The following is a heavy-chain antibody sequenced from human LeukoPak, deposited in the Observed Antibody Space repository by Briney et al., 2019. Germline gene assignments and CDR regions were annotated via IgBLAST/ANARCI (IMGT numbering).Heavy chain of an antibody. CDR1: GYTFTSYD. J-gene: IGHJ4*02. CDR3: ARGPGITIFGVAPPPFDY. Sequence: ASVKVSCKASGYTFTSYDIHWVRQAPGQGLEWMGRVNPNRGDTHYAQKFQGRITMTRDTSISAAYMELSSLRSEDTALYYCARGPGITIFGVAPPPFDYWGQGTLVTVSS. V-gene: IGHV1-8*01. CDR2: VNPNRGDT. D-gene: IGHD3-3*01.